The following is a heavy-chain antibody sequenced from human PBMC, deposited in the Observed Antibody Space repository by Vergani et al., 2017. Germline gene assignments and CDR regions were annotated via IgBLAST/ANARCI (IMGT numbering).Heavy chain of an antibody. J-gene: IGHJ5*01. CDR3: ARAAAAVPERFDP. Sequence: QVQLVQSGAEVKKPGSSVKVSCKASGGTFSSYTISWVRQAPGQGLEWMGRIIPILGIATYAQTFQGRVTITADKSTSTAYMELSSLRSEDTAVYYCARAAAAVPERFDPWGQGTLVTVSS. D-gene: IGHD6-13*01. CDR1: GGTFSSYT. V-gene: IGHV1-69*02. CDR2: IIPILGIA.